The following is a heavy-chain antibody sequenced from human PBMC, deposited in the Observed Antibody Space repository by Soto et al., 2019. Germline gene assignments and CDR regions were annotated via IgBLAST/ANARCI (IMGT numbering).Heavy chain of an antibody. V-gene: IGHV3-7*01. Sequence: PGGSLRLSCAASGFIFSTYWMSWVRQAPGKGLEWVANIKQDGREKYYLDSVKGRFTISRDNAKKSLYLQIDSLSPEDTAVYFCVREKLPNMWSAYHLHEWGQGTPVTVSS. D-gene: IGHD3-3*01. CDR1: GFIFSTYW. J-gene: IGHJ4*02. CDR2: IKQDGREK. CDR3: VREKLPNMWSAYHLHE.